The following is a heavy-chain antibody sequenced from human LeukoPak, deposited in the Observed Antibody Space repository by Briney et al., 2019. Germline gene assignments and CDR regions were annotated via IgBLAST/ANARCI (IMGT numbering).Heavy chain of an antibody. V-gene: IGHV4-4*02. CDR3: ARDRTPTLYYDFWSGYSNWYFDL. CDR2: IYHSGST. J-gene: IGHJ2*01. CDR1: GGSISSSNW. Sequence: SGTLSLTCAVPGGSISSSNWWSWVRQPPGKGLEWIGEIYHSGSTNYNPSLKSRVTISVDKSKNQFSLKLSSVTAADTAVYYCARDRTPTLYYDFWSGYSNWYFDLWGRGTLVTVSS. D-gene: IGHD3-3*01.